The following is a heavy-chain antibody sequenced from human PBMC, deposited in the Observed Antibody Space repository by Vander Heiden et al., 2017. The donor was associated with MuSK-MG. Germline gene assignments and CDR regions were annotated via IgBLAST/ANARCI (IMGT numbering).Heavy chain of an antibody. J-gene: IGHJ4*02. D-gene: IGHD3-10*01. Sequence: QITLKESGPTLVKPTQTLTLTCTFSGFSLSTSGVGVGWIRQPPGKALEWLALIYGNDDKRYSPSLKSRLTITKDTSKNQVVLTMTNMDPVDTATYYCAHELLLFGESMIDYWGQGTLVTVAS. CDR2: IYGNDDK. V-gene: IGHV2-5*01. CDR1: GFSLSTSGVG. CDR3: AHELLLFGESMIDY.